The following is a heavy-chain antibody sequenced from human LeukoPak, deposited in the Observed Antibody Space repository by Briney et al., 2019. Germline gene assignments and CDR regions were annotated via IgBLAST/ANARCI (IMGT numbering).Heavy chain of an antibody. V-gene: IGHV3-30*02. Sequence: GSLRLSCAASGFTFSSYGMHWVRQAPGKGLEWVAFIRYDGSNKYYADSVKGRFTISRDNSKNTLYLQMNSLRAEDTAVYYCARGMVRGVKTPLDYWGQGTLVTVSS. CDR2: IRYDGSNK. CDR1: GFTFSSYG. D-gene: IGHD3-10*01. J-gene: IGHJ4*02. CDR3: ARGMVRGVKTPLDY.